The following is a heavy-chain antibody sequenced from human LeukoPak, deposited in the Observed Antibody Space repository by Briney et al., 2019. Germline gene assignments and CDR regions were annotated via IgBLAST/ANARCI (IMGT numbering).Heavy chain of an antibody. CDR3: AKVLLWPPNNDY. V-gene: IGHV3-21*04. J-gene: IGHJ4*02. CDR1: GFTFNSYS. D-gene: IGHD1/OR15-1a*01. CDR2: ISSSSSYI. Sequence: GGSLRLSCAASGFTFNSYSMNWVRQAPGKGLEWVSSISSSSSYIYYADSVKGRFTISRDNAKNSLYLQMNSLRAEDTAVYYCAKVLLWPPNNDYWGQGTLVTVSS.